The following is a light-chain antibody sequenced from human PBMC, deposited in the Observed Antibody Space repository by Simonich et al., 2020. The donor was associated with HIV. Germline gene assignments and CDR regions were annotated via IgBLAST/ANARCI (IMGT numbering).Light chain of an antibody. CDR2: GAS. CDR1: QSVSSY. V-gene: IGKV3-15*01. CDR3: QQYNDWPRT. Sequence: EIVMTQSPATLSVSPGERAPLSCRSSQSVSSYLAWYQHKPGQAPRLLIYGASTRATGIPARFSGSGSGTEFTLTISSLQSEDFAVYYCQQYNDWPRTFGQGTKVEIK. J-gene: IGKJ1*01.